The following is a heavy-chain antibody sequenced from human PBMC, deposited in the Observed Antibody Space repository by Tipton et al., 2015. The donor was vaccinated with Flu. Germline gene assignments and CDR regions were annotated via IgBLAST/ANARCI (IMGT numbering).Heavy chain of an antibody. D-gene: IGHD3-9*01. CDR1: GFTFSSYS. Sequence: SLRLSCAASGFTFSSYSMNWVRQAPGKGLEWVSYISSSSSTIYYADSVKGRFTISRDNAKNSLYLQMNSLRAEDTAVYYCARVAQYYDILTGFRVGYYYMDVWGKGATVTVSS. CDR2: ISSSSSTI. J-gene: IGHJ6*03. CDR3: ARVAQYYDILTGFRVGYYYMDV. V-gene: IGHV3-48*04.